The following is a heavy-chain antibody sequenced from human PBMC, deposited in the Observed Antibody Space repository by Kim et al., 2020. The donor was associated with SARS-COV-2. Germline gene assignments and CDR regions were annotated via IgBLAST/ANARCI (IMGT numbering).Heavy chain of an antibody. V-gene: IGHV5-51*01. CDR3: ARWPKITVPGRGYFDY. D-gene: IGHD6-19*01. J-gene: IGHJ4*02. CDR2: IYPDDSDI. CDR1: GYTFTTHW. Sequence: GESLKISCKTSGYTFTTHWIGWVRQMPGKGLEWMGIIYPDDSDIRYSPSFQGRVTISADKSVTTAYLQWSSLRASDTAMYYCARWPKITVPGRGYFDYWGQGTPVTVSS.